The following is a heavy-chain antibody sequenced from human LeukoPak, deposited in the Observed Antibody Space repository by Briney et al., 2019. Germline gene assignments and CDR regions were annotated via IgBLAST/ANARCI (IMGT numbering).Heavy chain of an antibody. J-gene: IGHJ4*02. CDR1: GFTFSSYA. V-gene: IGHV3-30*04. CDR3: ARDLRASIAAAGTLDY. D-gene: IGHD6-13*01. CDR2: ISYDGSNK. Sequence: GGSLRLSCAASGFTFSSYAMHWVRQAPGKGLEWVAVISYDGSNKYYADSVKGRFTISRDNSKNTLYLQMNSLRAEDTAVYYCARDLRASIAAAGTLDYWGQGTLATVSS.